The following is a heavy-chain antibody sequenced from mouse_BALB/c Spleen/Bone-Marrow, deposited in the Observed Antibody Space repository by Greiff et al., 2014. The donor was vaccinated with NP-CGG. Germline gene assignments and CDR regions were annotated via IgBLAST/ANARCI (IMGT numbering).Heavy chain of an antibody. J-gene: IGHJ4*01. Sequence: VQLQQSGAELVRPGASVKVSCKASGYTFTSYWINWVKQRPGQGLEWIGSIYPSDSYTNYNQNFKDKATLTVDKSSSTAYMQLSSPTSEDPAVYYCTRQYGNYYAMDYWGQGTSVTVSS. CDR1: GYTFTSYW. D-gene: IGHD2-10*02. V-gene: IGHV1-74*01. CDR2: IYPSDSYT. CDR3: TRQYGNYYAMDY.